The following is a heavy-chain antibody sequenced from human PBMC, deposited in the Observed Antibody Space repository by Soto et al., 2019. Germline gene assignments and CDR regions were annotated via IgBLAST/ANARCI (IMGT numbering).Heavy chain of an antibody. D-gene: IGHD2-2*01. CDR3: AKAPSGGRYCSSTSCPREAYYYYYMDV. CDR2: ISYDGSNK. V-gene: IGHV3-30*18. Sequence: GGSLRLSCAASGFTFSSYGMHWVRQAPGKGLEWVAVISYDGSNKYYADSVKGRFTISRDNSKNTLYLQMNSLRAEDTAVYYRAKAPSGGRYCSSTSCPREAYYYYYMDVWGKGTTVTVSS. J-gene: IGHJ6*03. CDR1: GFTFSSYG.